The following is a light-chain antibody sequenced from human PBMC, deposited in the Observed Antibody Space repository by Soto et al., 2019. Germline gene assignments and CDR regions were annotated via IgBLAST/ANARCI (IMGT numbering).Light chain of an antibody. CDR1: SSNIGAGYP. CDR2: G. J-gene: IGLJ3*02. CDR3: QSYDSSLSRRWV. V-gene: IGLV1-40*01. Sequence: QSVLTQPPSVSGAPGQRFTIACTGSSSNIGAGYPVHWYQQLPGTAPKLLVAGNRPSGVPDRFSVSKSGASASLAITGLQAEDEADYYCQSYDSSLSRRWVFGGGTKVTVL.